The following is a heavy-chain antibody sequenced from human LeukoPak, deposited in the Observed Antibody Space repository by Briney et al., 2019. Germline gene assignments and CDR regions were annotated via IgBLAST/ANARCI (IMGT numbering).Heavy chain of an antibody. Sequence: PGRSLRLSCAPSGFTFSRHGMHWVRQAPGKGLEWVALISYDKSNKYYADSVKGRFTISRDNSKNTLFVQMNSLRTEDTAVYYCARSGVQWQWLLTYDAFDIWGQGTMVTVSS. D-gene: IGHD6-19*01. J-gene: IGHJ3*02. CDR3: ARSGVQWQWLLTYDAFDI. CDR2: ISYDKSNK. CDR1: GFTFSRHG. V-gene: IGHV3-30*03.